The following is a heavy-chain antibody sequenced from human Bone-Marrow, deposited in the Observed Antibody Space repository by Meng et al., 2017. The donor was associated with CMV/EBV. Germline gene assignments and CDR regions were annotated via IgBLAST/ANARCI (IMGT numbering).Heavy chain of an antibody. CDR2: INHSGST. CDR3: ARGCRPRIVGATRYFDL. Sequence: QVQRQQWGAVLFKPSATLSLIRAVYGWCFSGYYWSWIRQPPGKGVEWIGEINHSGSTNYNPSLKSRVTISVDTSKNQFSLKLSSVTAADTAVYYCARGCRPRIVGATRYFDLCGRGTLVTVSS. CDR1: GWCFSGYY. V-gene: IGHV4-34*01. D-gene: IGHD1-26*01. J-gene: IGHJ2*01.